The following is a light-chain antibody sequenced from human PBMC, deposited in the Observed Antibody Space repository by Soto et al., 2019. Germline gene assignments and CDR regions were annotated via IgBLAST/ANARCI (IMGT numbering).Light chain of an antibody. J-gene: IGKJ5*01. V-gene: IGKV4-1*01. CDR2: GAS. CDR1: QSILSRSNNHDY. Sequence: DLVMSQSPDSLSVSLAERANIRYKSSQSILSRSNNHDYLAWYQQKPGQPPKLLISGASTRESGVPDRFSGSGSGTDFTLTISSLQAEDVAVYFCQQYYGAPITFGQGTRLEIK. CDR3: QQYYGAPIT.